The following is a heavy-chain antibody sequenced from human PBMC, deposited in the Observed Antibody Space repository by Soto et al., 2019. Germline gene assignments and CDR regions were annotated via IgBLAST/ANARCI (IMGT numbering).Heavy chain of an antibody. V-gene: IGHV1-69*01. Sequence: QVQLVQSGAEVKKPGSSVKVSCKASGGTFSSYAITWGRQAPGQGLEWMGGIIPIFGTANYGQKFQGRVTITAYESLTTAYMELSSLRSEDTAVYYCARDFPSSSSDPWGQGTLVTVSS. CDR2: IIPIFGTA. CDR1: GGTFSSYA. CDR3: ARDFPSSSSDP. J-gene: IGHJ5*02.